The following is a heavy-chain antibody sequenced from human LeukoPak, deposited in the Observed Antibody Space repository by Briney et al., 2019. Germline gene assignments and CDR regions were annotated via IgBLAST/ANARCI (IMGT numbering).Heavy chain of an antibody. CDR1: GFTFNNYN. CDR3: ARLRGYGSGSYPDV. V-gene: IGHV3-21*01. D-gene: IGHD3-10*01. J-gene: IGHJ6*04. CDR2: ITSSGTYI. Sequence: IPGGWLRLSCAASGFTFNNYNMNLVRQAPGRALEWVSSITSSGTYIFYADSVKGRFTISRDNAKNSLYLQMNSLRAEDTAVYYCARLRGYGSGSYPDVWGKGTTVTISS.